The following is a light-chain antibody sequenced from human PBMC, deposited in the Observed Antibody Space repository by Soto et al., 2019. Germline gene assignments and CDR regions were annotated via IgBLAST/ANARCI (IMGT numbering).Light chain of an antibody. Sequence: IVLTQSPGTLSLAPGERATLSCRASQTGNNNYLAWYQHKPGQAPRLLIYGVYSRASGIPDRFSGSGSGTEFTLTITRLEPEDSAVYFCQHYGYSQWTFGQGTKVDIK. V-gene: IGKV3-20*01. CDR3: QHYGYSQWT. CDR1: QTGNNNY. J-gene: IGKJ1*01. CDR2: GVY.